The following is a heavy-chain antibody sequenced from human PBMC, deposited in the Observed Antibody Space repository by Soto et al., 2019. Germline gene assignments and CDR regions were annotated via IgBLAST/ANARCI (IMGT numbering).Heavy chain of an antibody. CDR1: GYTFTSYG. CDR3: ARGEGSGWKGFGY. V-gene: IGHV1-18*03. D-gene: IGHD6-19*01. J-gene: IGHJ4*02. Sequence: QVQLVQSGAEVKKPGASVKVSCKAPGYTFTSYGITWVRQAPGQGLGWMGWLSAYTGNTDYAQNLQGRITMTTDTSRRKADVELRSLRSDDMAVYYCARGEGSGWKGFGYWGQGTLVTVSS. CDR2: LSAYTGNT.